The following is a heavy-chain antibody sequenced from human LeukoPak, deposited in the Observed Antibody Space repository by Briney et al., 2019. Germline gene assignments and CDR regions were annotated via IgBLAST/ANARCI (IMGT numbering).Heavy chain of an antibody. Sequence: SETLSLTCTVSGGSISSSSYYWGWIRQPPGKGLEWIGSIYYSGTTDYNPSLKSRLTISVDTSKNQFSLKLSSVTAADTAIYYCARRGQWLDGKTYYYYYYMDVWGKGTTVTVSS. CDR3: ARRGQWLDGKTYYYYYYMDV. CDR1: GGSISSSSYY. CDR2: IYYSGTT. J-gene: IGHJ6*03. D-gene: IGHD6-19*01. V-gene: IGHV4-39*01.